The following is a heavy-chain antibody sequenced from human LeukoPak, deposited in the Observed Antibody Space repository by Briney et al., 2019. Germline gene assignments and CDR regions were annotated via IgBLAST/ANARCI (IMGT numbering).Heavy chain of an antibody. CDR1: GFTFSSYS. D-gene: IGHD3-10*01. V-gene: IGHV3-30*04. J-gene: IGHJ4*02. CDR2: IGYDGVQQ. CDR3: ARDFIRGAPDYFDL. Sequence: GGSLRLSCTVSGFTFSSYSFHWVRQAPGKGLEWVAVIGYDGVQQFYTDSVKGRFTISRDDSKSTLYLQMDSLRVEDTAVYYCARDFIRGAPDYFDLWGQGTLVIVS.